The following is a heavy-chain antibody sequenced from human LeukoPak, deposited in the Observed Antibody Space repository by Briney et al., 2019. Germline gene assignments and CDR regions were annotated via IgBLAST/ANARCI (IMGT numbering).Heavy chain of an antibody. CDR3: ARVGYSSSWAPAGWFDP. CDR2: ISAYNGNT. D-gene: IGHD6-13*01. CDR1: GYTFTSYG. V-gene: IGHV1-18*01. Sequence: ASVKVSCKASGYTFTSYGISWVRQAPGQGLEWMGWISAYNGNTDYAQKLQGRVTMTTDTSTSTAYMELRSLRSDDTAVYYCARVGYSSSWAPAGWFDPWGHGTLVTVSS. J-gene: IGHJ5*02.